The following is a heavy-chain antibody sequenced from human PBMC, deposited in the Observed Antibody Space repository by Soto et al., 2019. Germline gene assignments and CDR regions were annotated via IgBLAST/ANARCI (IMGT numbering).Heavy chain of an antibody. J-gene: IGHJ4*02. CDR1: GFAFSNYG. D-gene: IGHD2-2*01. Sequence: PGGSLRLSCTVYGFAFSNYGINWVRQAPGKGLEWVSSISKSDYTYYSDSVKGRFTISRDNAKNSVSLQMNTLRVEDTAVYYCAREDSIVIPAVSDFWGQGTLVTVSS. CDR3: AREDSIVIPAVSDF. CDR2: ISKSDYT. V-gene: IGHV3-21*01.